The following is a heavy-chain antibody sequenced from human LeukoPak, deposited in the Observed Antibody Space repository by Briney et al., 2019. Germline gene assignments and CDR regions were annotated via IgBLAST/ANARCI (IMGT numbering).Heavy chain of an antibody. CDR2: IYSGGST. CDR3: ATGQNEWEPPSY. Sequence: PGGSLRLSCAASGFTVGSNYMSWVRQAPGKGLEWVSVIYSGGSTYYADSVKGRFTISRDNSKNTLYLQMNSLRAEDTPVYYCATGQNEWEPPSYWGQGTLVTVSS. J-gene: IGHJ4*02. D-gene: IGHD1-26*01. CDR1: GFTVGSNY. V-gene: IGHV3-66*01.